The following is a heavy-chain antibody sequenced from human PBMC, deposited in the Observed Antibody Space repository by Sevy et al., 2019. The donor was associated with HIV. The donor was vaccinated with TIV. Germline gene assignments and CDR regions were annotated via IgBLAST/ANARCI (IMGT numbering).Heavy chain of an antibody. Sequence: GRSLRLSCAASGFTFNIYSMNWVRQAPGKGLEWVSSISGSSSYIFYADSVKGRFTISRDNAKNSLYLQMNSLRAEDTAVYYYARGRGDPRADYFDYWGQGTLVTVSS. V-gene: IGHV3-21*01. CDR1: GFTFNIYS. CDR2: ISGSSSYI. D-gene: IGHD2-21*02. J-gene: IGHJ4*02. CDR3: ARGRGDPRADYFDY.